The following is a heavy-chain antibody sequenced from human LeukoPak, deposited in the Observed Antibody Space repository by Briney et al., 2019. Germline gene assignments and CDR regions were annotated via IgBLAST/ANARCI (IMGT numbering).Heavy chain of an antibody. CDR1: GFTFSGSA. Sequence: GGSLRLSCAASGFTFSGSAMHWVRQASRKGLEWVGRIRSKANSYATAYAASVKGRFTISRDDSKNTAYLQMNSLKTEDTAVYYCTSGYCSGGSCHWNAFDIWGQGTMVTVSS. D-gene: IGHD2-15*01. J-gene: IGHJ3*02. CDR3: TSGYCSGGSCHWNAFDI. CDR2: IRSKANSYAT. V-gene: IGHV3-73*01.